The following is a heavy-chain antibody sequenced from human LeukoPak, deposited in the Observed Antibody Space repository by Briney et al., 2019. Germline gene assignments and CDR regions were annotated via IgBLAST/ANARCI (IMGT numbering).Heavy chain of an antibody. D-gene: IGHD6-13*01. CDR2: TYYRSRWYY. CDR1: GDNVSSNIAA. CDR3: ARDVSWRIDY. J-gene: IGHJ4*02. Sequence: SQTLSLTCAISGDNVSSNIAAWNWIRQSASRGLEWLGRTYYRSRWYYDYALSVRSRITINPDTSKNQFSLQLNSVTPEDTAVYYCARDVSWRIDYWGQGTLVTVSS. V-gene: IGHV6-1*01.